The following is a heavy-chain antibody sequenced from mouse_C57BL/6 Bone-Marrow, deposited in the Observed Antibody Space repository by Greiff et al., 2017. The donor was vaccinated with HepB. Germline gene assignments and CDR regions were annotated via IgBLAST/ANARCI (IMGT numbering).Heavy chain of an antibody. CDR1: GYTFTDYN. D-gene: IGHD1-1*02. J-gene: IGHJ3*01. CDR2: INPNNGGT. CDR3: ATYGFFAY. V-gene: IGHV1-18*01. Sequence: EVQLVESGPELVKPGASVKIPCKASGYTFTDYNMDWVKQSHGKSLEWIGDINPNNGGTIYNQKFKGKATLTVDKSSSTAYMELRSLTSEDTAVYYCATYGFFAYWGQGTLVTVSA.